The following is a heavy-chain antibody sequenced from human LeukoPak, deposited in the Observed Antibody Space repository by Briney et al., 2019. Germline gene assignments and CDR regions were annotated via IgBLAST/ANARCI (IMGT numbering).Heavy chain of an antibody. CDR1: GFTFSSYA. V-gene: IGHV3-23*01. Sequence: GGSVRLSCVASGFTFSSYAMSWVRQAPGKGLEWVSAISGICGSTHYADSVEGRFTISGDNSKNTLYLQMNSLRAEDTAVYYCAKVPFYLVGAAPVLFDYWGQGTLVTVSS. D-gene: IGHD3-16*01. CDR3: AKVPFYLVGAAPVLFDY. J-gene: IGHJ4*02. CDR2: ISGICGST.